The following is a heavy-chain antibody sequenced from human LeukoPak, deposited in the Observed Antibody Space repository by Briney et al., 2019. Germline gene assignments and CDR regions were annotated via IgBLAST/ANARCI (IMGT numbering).Heavy chain of an antibody. D-gene: IGHD6-19*01. CDR3: TTARIAVAGYFDY. CDR2: IKSKTDGGTT. Sequence: GGSLRLSCAASGFIFANAWMNWVRQAPGKGLEWVGRIKSKTDGGTTDYAAPVKGRFTISRDDSKNTLYLQMNSLKTEDTAVYYCTTARIAVAGYFDYWGQGTLVTVSS. CDR1: GFIFANAW. J-gene: IGHJ4*02. V-gene: IGHV3-15*07.